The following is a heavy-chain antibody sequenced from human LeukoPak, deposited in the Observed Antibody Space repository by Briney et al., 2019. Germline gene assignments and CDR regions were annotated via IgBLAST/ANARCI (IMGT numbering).Heavy chain of an antibody. J-gene: IGHJ6*02. V-gene: IGHV3-30*18. CDR1: GFTFSSYG. CDR3: AKVLLERGSGKRGYYYYYYGMDV. Sequence: GWSLRLSCAASGFTFSSYGMHWVRQAPGKGLEWVAVISYDGSNKYYVDSVKGRFTISRDNSKNTLYLQMDSLRAEDTAVYYCAKVLLERGSGKRGYYYYYYGMDVWGQGTTVTVSS. CDR2: ISYDGSNK. D-gene: IGHD3-10*01.